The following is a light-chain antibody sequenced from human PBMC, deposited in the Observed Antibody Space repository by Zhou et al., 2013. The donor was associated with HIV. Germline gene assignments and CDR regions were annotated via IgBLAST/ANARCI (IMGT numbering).Light chain of an antibody. CDR1: QSVGSN. J-gene: IGKJ5*01. CDR3: QQRSKWPPIT. CDR2: GAS. Sequence: EIVMTQFPATLSVSAGETATFSCRASQSVGSNLAWYQHKRGQAPRLLIYGASITATGIAARFSGSGSGTEFTLTISSLEPEDFAVYYCQQRSKWPPITFGQGTRLEIK. V-gene: IGKV3-15*01.